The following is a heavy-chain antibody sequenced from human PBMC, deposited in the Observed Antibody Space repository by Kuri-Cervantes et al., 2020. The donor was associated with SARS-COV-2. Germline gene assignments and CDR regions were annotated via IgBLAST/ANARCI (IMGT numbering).Heavy chain of an antibody. V-gene: IGHV3-30*18. CDR1: GFTFSSYA. CDR2: ISYDGSNK. CDR3: AKDRGYCSGATCLYFDY. Sequence: GESLKISCAASGFTFSSYAMSWVRQAPGKGLEWVAVISYDGSNKYYADSVKGRFTISRDNSKNTLYLQMNSLRAEDTAVYYCAKDRGYCSGATCLYFDYWGQGTLVTVSS. J-gene: IGHJ4*02. D-gene: IGHD2-15*01.